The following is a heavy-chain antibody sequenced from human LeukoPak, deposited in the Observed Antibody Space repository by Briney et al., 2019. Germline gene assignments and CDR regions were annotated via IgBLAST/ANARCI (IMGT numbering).Heavy chain of an antibody. Sequence: ASVKVSCKAPGYTFTGYYMHWVRQAPGQGLEWMGWINPNSGGTNYAQKFQGRVTMTRDTSISTAYMELSRLRSDDTAVYYCARAAGYDSSGYYYLSFDYWGQGTLVTVSS. CDR2: INPNSGGT. V-gene: IGHV1-2*02. CDR3: ARAAGYDSSGYYYLSFDY. J-gene: IGHJ4*02. CDR1: GYTFTGYY. D-gene: IGHD3-22*01.